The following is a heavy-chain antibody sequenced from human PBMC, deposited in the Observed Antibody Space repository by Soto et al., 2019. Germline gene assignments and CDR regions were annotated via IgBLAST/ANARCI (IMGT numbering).Heavy chain of an antibody. J-gene: IGHJ5*02. V-gene: IGHV1-69*06. CDR1: GGTFSSYA. Sequence: QVQLVQSGAEVKKPGSSVKVSCKASGGTFSSYAISWVRQAPGQGLEWMGGIIPIFGTANYAQKFQARVTITADKSESTAYMELSSLRSEDTAVYYCARSIYCGSGSLNWFDPWGQGTLVTVSS. CDR3: ARSIYCGSGSLNWFDP. D-gene: IGHD3-10*01. CDR2: IIPIFGTA.